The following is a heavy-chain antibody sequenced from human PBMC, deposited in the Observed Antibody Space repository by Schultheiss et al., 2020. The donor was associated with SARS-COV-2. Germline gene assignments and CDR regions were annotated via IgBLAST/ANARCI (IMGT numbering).Heavy chain of an antibody. V-gene: IGHV3-21*01. CDR2: ISSSSSYI. CDR3: ARGLATPYLLMTTVTYVVDY. D-gene: IGHD4-17*01. J-gene: IGHJ4*02. Sequence: GGSLRLSCAASGFTFSSYSMNWVRQAPGKGLEWVSSISSSSSYIYYADSVKGRFTISRDNAKNSLYLQMNSLRAEDTAVYYCARGLATPYLLMTTVTYVVDYWGQGTLVTVS. CDR1: GFTFSSYS.